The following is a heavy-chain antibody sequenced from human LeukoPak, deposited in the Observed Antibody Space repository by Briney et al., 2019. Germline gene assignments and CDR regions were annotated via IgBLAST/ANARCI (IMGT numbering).Heavy chain of an antibody. CDR1: GGSISSYY. D-gene: IGHD5-24*01. CDR2: IYYSGST. Sequence: SETLSLTCTVSGGSISSYYWSWIRQPPGKGLEWIGYIYYSGSTNYNPSLKSRVTISVDTSKNQFSLKLSPVTAADTAVYYCARGGVEMATIIPFDYWGQGTLVTVSS. CDR3: ARGGVEMATIIPFDY. V-gene: IGHV4-59*01. J-gene: IGHJ4*02.